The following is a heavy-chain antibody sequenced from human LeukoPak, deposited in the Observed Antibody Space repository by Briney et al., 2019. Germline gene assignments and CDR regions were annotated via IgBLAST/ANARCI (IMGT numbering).Heavy chain of an antibody. D-gene: IGHD1-1*01. CDR3: ATRPGYRAFDY. CDR2: ISDSGGKT. J-gene: IGHJ4*02. V-gene: IGHV3-23*01. CDR1: GFTFSNCG. Sequence: GGSLRLSCAASGFTFSNCGMNWVRQAPGKGLEWVSVISDSGGKTHYADSVKGRFTISRDNSKNTLYLQMNSLRLEDTAVYYCATRPGYRAFDYWGQGTLVTVSS.